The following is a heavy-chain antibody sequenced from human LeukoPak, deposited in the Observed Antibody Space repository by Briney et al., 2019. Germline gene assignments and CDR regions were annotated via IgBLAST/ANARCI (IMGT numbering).Heavy chain of an antibody. V-gene: IGHV4-39*07. Sequence: SSETLSLTCNVSGASMSNYYWVWTRQPPGKGLEWIGSIYHSGTTYSGSTYYNPSLKSRVTISLDTSKNQFSLKVGSMTAADTAVYYCASSEGGYSSSWYYPQLLPHYWGQGTLVTVSS. J-gene: IGHJ4*02. CDR3: ASSEGGYSSSWYYPQLLPHY. CDR2: IYHSGTTYSGST. CDR1: GASMSNYY. D-gene: IGHD6-13*01.